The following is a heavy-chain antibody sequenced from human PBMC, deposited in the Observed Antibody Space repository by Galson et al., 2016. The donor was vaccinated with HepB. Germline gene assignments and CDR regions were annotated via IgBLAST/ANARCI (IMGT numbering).Heavy chain of an antibody. Sequence: SLRLSCAASGFTLSDYSLAWIRQAPGKGLEWISYISRSGSDTIYADSVKGRFTISRDNAKKSLYLQMNSLRVEDTAVFYCARVGGEWPLEYWGQGTLVTVSS. J-gene: IGHJ4*02. CDR1: GFTLSDYS. CDR2: ISRSGSDT. CDR3: ARVGGEWPLEY. V-gene: IGHV3-11*06. D-gene: IGHD3-16*01.